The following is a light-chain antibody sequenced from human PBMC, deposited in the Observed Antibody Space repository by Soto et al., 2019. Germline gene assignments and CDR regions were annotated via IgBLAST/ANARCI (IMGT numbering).Light chain of an antibody. CDR2: ATS. CDR3: HQSYDIPT. V-gene: IGKV1-39*01. Sequence: EIQMTQSPYSLSTSVGDRVTITCRTSQSVSTYLNWYQQTPGKAPDLLIYATSHLQSGVPSRFSGSGSGTKFTLTISNVQPEDFATYYCHQSYDIPTFGQGTRLEIK. CDR1: QSVSTY. J-gene: IGKJ5*01.